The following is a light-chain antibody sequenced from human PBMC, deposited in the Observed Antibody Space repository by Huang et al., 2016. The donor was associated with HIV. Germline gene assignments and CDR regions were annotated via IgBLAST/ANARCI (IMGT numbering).Light chain of an antibody. CDR2: GAS. J-gene: IGKJ2*01. V-gene: IGKV3-15*01. CDR3: QQYNNWPSMYT. Sequence: EMVMTQSPATLSVSPGERATLSCRARQSVGDNLAWFQQRPGQAPRLLIYGASTRATDHPASLSGAGSGTEFTLIIDSLQSEDFAVYYWQQYNNWPSMYTFGQGTKLEMK. CDR1: QSVGDN.